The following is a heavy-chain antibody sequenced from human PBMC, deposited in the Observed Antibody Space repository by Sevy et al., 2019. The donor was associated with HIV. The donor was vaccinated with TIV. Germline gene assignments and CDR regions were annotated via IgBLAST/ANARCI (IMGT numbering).Heavy chain of an antibody. Sequence: GGSLRLSCAASGFTFTNYGMHWVRQAPGKGLEWVSGISNSGANTYDADSVTGRFTVSRDNSKNTVYLQLNSLRAEDTAIYYCAKEWTLLSDWYGEFDYWGEGTLVSVSS. CDR3: AKEWTLLSDWYGEFDY. CDR2: ISNSGANT. CDR1: GFTFTNYG. V-gene: IGHV3-23*01. J-gene: IGHJ4*02. D-gene: IGHD6-19*01.